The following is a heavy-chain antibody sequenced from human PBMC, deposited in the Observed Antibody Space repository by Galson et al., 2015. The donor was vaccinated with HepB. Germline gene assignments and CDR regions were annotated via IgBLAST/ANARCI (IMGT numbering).Heavy chain of an antibody. J-gene: IGHJ6*02. D-gene: IGHD3-22*01. V-gene: IGHV2-70*04. CDR1: GFSFSTSGMR. Sequence: PALVKPTQTLTLTCTFSGFSFSTSGMRASWIRQPPGKALEWLARIDWDDDKFYSTSLKTRLTISKDTSKNQVVLTMTNMDPVDTATYYCALSTMTVGYGMDVWGQGTTVTVSS. CDR2: IDWDDDK. CDR3: ALSTMTVGYGMDV.